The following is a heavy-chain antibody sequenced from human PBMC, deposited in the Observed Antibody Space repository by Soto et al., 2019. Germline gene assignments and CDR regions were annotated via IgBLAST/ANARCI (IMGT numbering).Heavy chain of an antibody. CDR3: ARQITPGYFDH. J-gene: IGHJ4*02. Sequence: PGGSLRLSCAASGFTFSSYSMNWVRQAPGKGLEWVSYISSSSSSIYYADSVKGRFTISRDNAKNSLYLQMNSLRAEDTAVYYCARQITPGYFDHWGQGTLVTVSS. CDR2: ISSSSSSI. CDR1: GFTFSSYS. V-gene: IGHV3-48*01. D-gene: IGHD3-16*01.